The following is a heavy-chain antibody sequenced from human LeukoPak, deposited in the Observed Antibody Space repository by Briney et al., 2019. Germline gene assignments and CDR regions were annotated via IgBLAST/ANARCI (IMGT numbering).Heavy chain of an antibody. CDR2: INHSGST. CDR1: GGSFSGYY. J-gene: IGHJ5*02. CDR3: ARDPPIYYDSSGS. V-gene: IGHV4-34*01. D-gene: IGHD3-22*01. Sequence: SETLSLTCAVYGGSFSGYYWSWIRQPPGKGLEWIGEINHSGSTNYNPSLKSRVTTSVDTSKNQFSLKLSSVTAADTAVYYCARDPPIYYDSSGSWGQGTLVTVSS.